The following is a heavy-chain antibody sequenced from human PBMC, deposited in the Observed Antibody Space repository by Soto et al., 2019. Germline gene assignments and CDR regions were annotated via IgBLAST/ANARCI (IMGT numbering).Heavy chain of an antibody. CDR1: GYTFTSYA. Sequence: ASVKVSCKASGYTFTSYAMHWVRQAPGQRLEWMGWISAGNGKKKYSQKLQGRVTITRATSASTAYMELSSMRSEDTAVYYCARDDWFDPWGQGTLVTVAS. J-gene: IGHJ5*02. CDR2: ISAGNGKK. CDR3: ARDDWFDP. V-gene: IGHV1-3*01.